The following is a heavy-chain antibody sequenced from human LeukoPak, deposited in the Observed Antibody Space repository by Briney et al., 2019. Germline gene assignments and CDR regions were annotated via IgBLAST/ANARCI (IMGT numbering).Heavy chain of an antibody. D-gene: IGHD2-21*01. J-gene: IGHJ6*03. CDR2: MNPNSGNT. CDR3: ARGVQGGVIYYYYMDV. V-gene: IGHV1-8*03. CDR1: GGTFGSYA. Sequence: ASVKVSCKASGGTFGSYAISWVRQATGQGLEWMGWMNPNSGNTGYAQKFQGRVTITRNTSISTAYMELSSLRSEDTAVYYCARGVQGGVIYYYYMDVWGKGTTVTVSS.